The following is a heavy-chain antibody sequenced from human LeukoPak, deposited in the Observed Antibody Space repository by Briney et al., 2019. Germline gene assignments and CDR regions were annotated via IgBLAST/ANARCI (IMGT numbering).Heavy chain of an antibody. J-gene: IGHJ6*03. Sequence: RPGGSLRLSCAASGFTFSSYAMHWVRQAPGKGLEWVAVISYDGSNKYYADSVKGRLTISRDNSKNTLYLQMNSLRAEDTAVYYCARVAEYYYYYYYMDVWGKGTTVTVSS. CDR2: ISYDGSNK. CDR1: GFTFSSYA. V-gene: IGHV3-30*04. D-gene: IGHD2-21*01. CDR3: ARVAEYYYYYYYMDV.